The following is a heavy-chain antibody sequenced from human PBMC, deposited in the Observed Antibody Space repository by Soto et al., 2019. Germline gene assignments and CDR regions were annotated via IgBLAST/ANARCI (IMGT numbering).Heavy chain of an antibody. CDR2: INHSGST. CDR3: ARGLVTYDYGSGSYAYYFDY. Sequence: SETLSLTCAVYGGSFSGYYWSWIRQPPGKGLEWIGEINHSGSTNYNPSLKSRVTISVDTSKNQFSLKLSSVTAADTAVYYCARGLVTYDYGSGSYAYYFDYWGQGTLVTVSS. J-gene: IGHJ4*02. D-gene: IGHD3-10*01. V-gene: IGHV4-34*01. CDR1: GGSFSGYY.